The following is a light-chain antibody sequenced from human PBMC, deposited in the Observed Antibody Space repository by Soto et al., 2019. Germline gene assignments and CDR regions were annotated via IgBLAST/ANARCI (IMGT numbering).Light chain of an antibody. CDR3: QQYNSYSWT. CDR1: QSISSW. CDR2: KAS. V-gene: IGKV1-5*03. Sequence: DIQMTQSPSTLSAAVGDRVTITCRASQSISSWLAWYQQKPGKATKLLIYKASSLESGVPSRFSGSGSGTEFTLTISSLQPYDFATYYCQQYNSYSWTFGQGTKVEIK. J-gene: IGKJ1*01.